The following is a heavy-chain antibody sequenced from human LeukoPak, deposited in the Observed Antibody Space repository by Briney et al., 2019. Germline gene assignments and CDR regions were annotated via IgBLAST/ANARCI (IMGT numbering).Heavy chain of an antibody. D-gene: IGHD1-26*01. Sequence: GGSLRLSGAASGFTFSSYSMNWVRQAPGKGLEWVSYISSSSSTIYYADSVKGRFTISRDNSRNTVYLQMSSLRADDTAMYYCARVTGSPMRLDYWGQGTLVTVSS. CDR1: GFTFSSYS. CDR2: ISSSSSTI. V-gene: IGHV3-48*01. J-gene: IGHJ4*02. CDR3: ARVTGSPMRLDY.